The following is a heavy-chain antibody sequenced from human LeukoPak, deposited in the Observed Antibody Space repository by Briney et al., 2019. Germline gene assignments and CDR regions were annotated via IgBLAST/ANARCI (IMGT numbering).Heavy chain of an antibody. CDR2: ISYDGSNK. CDR1: GFTFSSYG. Sequence: PGGSLRLSCAASGFTFSSYGMHWVRQAPAKGLEWVAVISYDGSNKYYADSVKGRFTISRDNSKNTLYLQMNSLRAEDTAVYYCAKDYRSSYYYGMDVWGQGTTVTVSS. D-gene: IGHD6-13*01. CDR3: AKDYRSSYYYGMDV. V-gene: IGHV3-30*18. J-gene: IGHJ6*02.